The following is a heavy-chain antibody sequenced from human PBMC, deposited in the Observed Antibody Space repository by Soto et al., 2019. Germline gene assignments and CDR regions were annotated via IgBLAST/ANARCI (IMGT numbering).Heavy chain of an antibody. CDR2: LSWNSGFS. CDR1: GFSFDDYT. Sequence: PGGSLRLSCGGSGFSFDDYTMHWVRQAPGKGPEWVASLSWNSGFSGYADSVKGRFTISRDNAQSSVHLQMNNLRTEDTALYYCAKVLGTRVVTDANDIWGQGTFLTGS. CDR3: AKVLGTRVVTDANDI. J-gene: IGHJ3*02. V-gene: IGHV3-9*01. D-gene: IGHD2-21*02.